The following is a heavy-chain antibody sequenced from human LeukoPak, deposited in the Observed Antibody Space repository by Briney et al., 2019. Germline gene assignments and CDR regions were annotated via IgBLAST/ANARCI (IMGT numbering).Heavy chain of an antibody. D-gene: IGHD5-18*01. CDR1: GYTLTELS. V-gene: IGHV1-24*01. CDR2: FYSEDGET. J-gene: IGHJ4*02. Sequence: GAAVKVSRQCSGYTLTELSMHRVRQPPGKGLEWVGVFYSEDGETNNAQKFQGRATITVDKSTSTAYMELSSLRSEDTAVYYCARGDRNSYGYLGYWGQGTLVTVSS. CDR3: ARGDRNSYGYLGY.